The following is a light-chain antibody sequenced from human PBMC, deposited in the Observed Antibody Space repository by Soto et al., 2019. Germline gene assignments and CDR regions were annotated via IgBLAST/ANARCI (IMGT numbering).Light chain of an antibody. CDR1: QSISSD. V-gene: IGKV3-15*01. J-gene: IGKJ2*01. CDR3: QQYNSCHHS. CDR2: GAS. Sequence: ETVLTQSPAILSVSLGERATFSCRASQSISSDLAWYQQKPGQVPRLLIYGASTMSTGIPARFSGSGSGTEFTLTISGLQSQDFAVYHCQQYNSCHHSFGQGTKLDI.